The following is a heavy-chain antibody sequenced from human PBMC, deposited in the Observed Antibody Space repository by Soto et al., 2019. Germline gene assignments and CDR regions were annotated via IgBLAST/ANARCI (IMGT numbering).Heavy chain of an antibody. J-gene: IGHJ4*02. Sequence: SETLSLTCTVSGGTISSSSYYWGWKSQPPGKGLEWIGSIYYSGSTYYNPSLKSRVTISVDTSKNQFSLKLSSVTAADTAVYYCARHTPAISISDHWGQGTLVTVSS. CDR1: GGTISSSSYY. D-gene: IGHD2-15*01. V-gene: IGHV4-39*01. CDR2: IYYSGST. CDR3: ARHTPAISISDH.